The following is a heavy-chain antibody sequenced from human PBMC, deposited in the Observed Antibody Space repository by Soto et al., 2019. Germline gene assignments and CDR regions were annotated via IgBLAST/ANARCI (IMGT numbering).Heavy chain of an antibody. CDR1: GGSISSSY. V-gene: IGHV4-59*08. D-gene: IGHD3-10*01. CDR2: IYDSGST. CDR3: ARQGFGELHGLVDV. Sequence: PSETLSLTCTVSGGSISSSYWSWIRQPPGKGLEWIGYIYDSGSTYYNSSLKSRVTMSVDTSKNQFSLRLSSVTAADTALYYCARQGFGELHGLVDVWGQGTTVTVSS. J-gene: IGHJ6*02.